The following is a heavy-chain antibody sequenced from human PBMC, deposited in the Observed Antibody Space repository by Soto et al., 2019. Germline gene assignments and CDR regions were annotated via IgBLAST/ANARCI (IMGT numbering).Heavy chain of an antibody. V-gene: IGHV4-30-4*01. Sequence: QVQLQESGPGLVKPSQTLSLTCTVSGGSINSRDYYWSWIRQSPGKGLEWIGYIYYSGTTNYTPSLKSRVSISVDTSKNQFSLKLSSVTAADTDIYYCARAQTVVMHVLWDVWGQGTTVTVSS. CDR1: GGSINSRDYY. CDR2: IYYSGTT. J-gene: IGHJ6*02. CDR3: ARAQTVVMHVLWDV. D-gene: IGHD2-15*01.